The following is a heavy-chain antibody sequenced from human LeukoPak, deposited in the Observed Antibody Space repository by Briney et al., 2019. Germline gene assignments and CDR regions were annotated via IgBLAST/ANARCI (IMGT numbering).Heavy chain of an antibody. V-gene: IGHV3-30*18. CDR2: ISYDGSNK. Sequence: GGSLRLSCAASGFTFSSYGMHWVRQAPGKGLEWVAVISYDGSNKYYADSVKGRFTISRDNPKNTLYLQMNSLRAEDTAVYYCAKGPLKVVPAAQGGAFDIWGQGTMVTVSS. D-gene: IGHD2-2*01. CDR3: AKGPLKVVPAAQGGAFDI. J-gene: IGHJ3*02. CDR1: GFTFSSYG.